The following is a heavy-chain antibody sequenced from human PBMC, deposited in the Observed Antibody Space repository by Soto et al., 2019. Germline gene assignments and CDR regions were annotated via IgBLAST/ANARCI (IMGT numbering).Heavy chain of an antibody. CDR3: AAELGFGKLSVV. CDR2: IIPLFGTT. V-gene: IGHV1-69*01. D-gene: IGHD3-10*01. CDR1: GDTFKNCV. Sequence: QVQVVQPGVEVRRPGSSVKVSCKASGDTFKNCVISWVRQAPGQGLEWMGGIIPLFGTTDFAQRFQGRLTSTTDESTTTAYMELSRLRSEDTATYYCAAELGFGKLSVVWGQGTTVIVSS. J-gene: IGHJ6*02.